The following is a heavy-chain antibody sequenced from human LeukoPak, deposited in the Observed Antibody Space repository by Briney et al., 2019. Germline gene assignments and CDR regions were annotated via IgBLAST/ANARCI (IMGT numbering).Heavy chain of an antibody. CDR1: GFIFNTYV. CDR2: ISSSGSTI. V-gene: IGHV3-48*03. CDR3: AELGTTMIGGV. D-gene: IGHD3-10*02. J-gene: IGHJ6*04. Sequence: GGSLRLSCAASGFIFNTYVMNWVRQAPGKGLEWVSYISSSGSTIYYADSVKGRFTISRDNAKNSLYLQMNSLRAEDTAVYYCAELGTTMIGGVWGKGTTVTISS.